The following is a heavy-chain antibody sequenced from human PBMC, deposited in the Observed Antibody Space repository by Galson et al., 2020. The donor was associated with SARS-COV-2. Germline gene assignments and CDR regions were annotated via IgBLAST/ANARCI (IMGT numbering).Heavy chain of an antibody. V-gene: IGHV3-30-3*01. D-gene: IGHD3-10*01. J-gene: IGHJ4*02. CDR2: VSIEVSNT. Sequence: GRSLRLSCAASGFTFSGYAMQCVRQAPSRGLGWVAVVSIEVSNTKYADSVKDRFTIHRDNSKNTLYLNMNSLRPADTAVYYCTRDRGGDGYNFDLWGQGTLVTVSS. CDR1: GFTFSGYA. CDR3: TRDRGGDGYNFDL.